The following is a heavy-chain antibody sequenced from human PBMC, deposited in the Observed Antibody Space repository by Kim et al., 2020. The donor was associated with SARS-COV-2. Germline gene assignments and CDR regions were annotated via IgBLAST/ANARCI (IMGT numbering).Heavy chain of an antibody. CDR3: ARGIHQWLGVDV. V-gene: IGHV3-13*04. CDR2: IGTAGET. CDR1: GFTFGGHD. Sequence: GGSLRLSCAASGFTFGGHDMHWVRQGSGKGLEWVSVIGTAGETFYSGSVKGRFIISRENGRNSLFLQMDSLKVGDTAVYYCARGIHQWLGVDVWGQGTTVTVSS. D-gene: IGHD5-18*01. J-gene: IGHJ6*02.